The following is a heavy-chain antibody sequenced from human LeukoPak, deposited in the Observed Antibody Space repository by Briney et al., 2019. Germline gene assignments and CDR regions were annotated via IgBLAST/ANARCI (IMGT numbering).Heavy chain of an antibody. CDR3: ARDNRGYSGYDDAFDI. J-gene: IGHJ3*02. CDR1: GGSISTYN. V-gene: IGHV4-59*12. D-gene: IGHD5-12*01. Sequence: PSETLSLTCTISGGSISTYNWRWIRRHPREGVEGSGYIYYTGSTNYNPSLKSRVTISVDKSKNQFSLKLSSVTAADTAVYYCARDNRGYSGYDDAFDIWGQGTMVTVSS. CDR2: IYYTGST.